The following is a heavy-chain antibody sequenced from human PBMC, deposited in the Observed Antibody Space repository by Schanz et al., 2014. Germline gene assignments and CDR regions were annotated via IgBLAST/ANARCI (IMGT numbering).Heavy chain of an antibody. CDR3: AEERFGELSANDI. CDR2: ISGSGGST. J-gene: IGHJ3*02. Sequence: EVQLLASGGGLVQPGGSLRLSCAASGFTFSSYAMSWVRQAPGKGLEWDSAISGSGGSTYYADSVKGRFTISRDNSKYTLYRQMSSLRAEDTTVYYCAEERFGELSANDIWGQGTMATVSS. V-gene: IGHV3-23*01. D-gene: IGHD3-10*01. CDR1: GFTFSSYA.